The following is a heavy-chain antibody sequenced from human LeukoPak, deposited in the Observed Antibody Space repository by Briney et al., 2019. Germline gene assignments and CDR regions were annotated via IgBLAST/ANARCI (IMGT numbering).Heavy chain of an antibody. CDR2: ISPGGGPE. Sequence: GGSLRLSCAGSGFPFSSYGMNWVRQAPGKGLEWVSGISPGGGPEYYADSVKGRFTISRDNSRNTMYLQMNSLRAEDAAVYYCAKAPVTSCRGAFCYPFDSWGQGTLVTVSS. CDR3: AKAPVTSCRGAFCYPFDS. CDR1: GFPFSSYG. V-gene: IGHV3-23*01. J-gene: IGHJ4*02. D-gene: IGHD2-15*01.